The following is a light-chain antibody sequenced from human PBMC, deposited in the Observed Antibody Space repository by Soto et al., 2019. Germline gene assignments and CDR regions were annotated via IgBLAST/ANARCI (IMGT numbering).Light chain of an antibody. CDR2: AAS. CDR3: QQSYSSSWT. CDR1: QSISSY. V-gene: IGKV1-39*01. J-gene: IGKJ1*01. Sequence: DIPMTQSPSSLSAPVGDRVTITCRASQSISSYLNWYQQKPGKAPNLLIYAASSLQSGVPSRFSGSGSGTDFTLTISSLQPEDFATYYCQQSYSSSWTFGQGTTVEIK.